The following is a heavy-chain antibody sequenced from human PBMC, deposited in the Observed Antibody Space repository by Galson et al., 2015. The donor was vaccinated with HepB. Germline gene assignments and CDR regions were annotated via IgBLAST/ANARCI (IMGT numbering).Heavy chain of an antibody. CDR2: FDPEDGET. J-gene: IGHJ5*02. CDR1: GYTLTELS. Sequence: SVKVSCKVSGYTLTELSMHWVRQAPGKGLEWMGGFDPEDGETIYAQKFQGRVTMTEDTSTDTAYMELSSLRSEDTAVYYCATVLSHYDILTGYYPWGQGTLVTVSS. V-gene: IGHV1-24*01. D-gene: IGHD3-9*01. CDR3: ATVLSHYDILTGYYP.